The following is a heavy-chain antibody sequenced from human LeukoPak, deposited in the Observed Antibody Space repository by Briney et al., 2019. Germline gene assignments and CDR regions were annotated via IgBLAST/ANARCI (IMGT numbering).Heavy chain of an antibody. V-gene: IGHV3-30-3*01. CDR1: GFTFSSYA. D-gene: IGHD5-18*01. J-gene: IGHJ4*02. CDR3: AGRVTGYSSGYVY. CDR2: ISYDGSNK. Sequence: GGSLRLSCAASGFTFSSYAMSWVRQAAGKGLEWVAVISYDGSNKYYADSVKGRFTISRDNSKNTLYLQMNSLRAEDTAVYYCAGRVTGYSSGYVYWGQGTLVTVSS.